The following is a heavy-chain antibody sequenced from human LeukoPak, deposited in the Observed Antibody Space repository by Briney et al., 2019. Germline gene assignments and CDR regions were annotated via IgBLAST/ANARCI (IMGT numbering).Heavy chain of an antibody. CDR1: GFTFSDYY. V-gene: IGHV3-11*01. J-gene: IGHJ4*02. CDR2: ISTSGSTI. CDR3: ARVLSFSGRYRAFDY. D-gene: IGHD1-26*01. Sequence: GGSLRLSCAASGFTFSDYYMSWLRQAPGKGLEWVSYISTSGSTIYYADPVKGRFTISRDNAKNSLYLQMNSLRAEDTAVYYCARVLSFSGRYRAFDYWGQGTLVTVSS.